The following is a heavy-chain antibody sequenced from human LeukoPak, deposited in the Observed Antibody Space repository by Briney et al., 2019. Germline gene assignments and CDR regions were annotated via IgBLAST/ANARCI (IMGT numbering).Heavy chain of an antibody. D-gene: IGHD6-19*01. CDR2: ISYDGSNK. V-gene: IGHV3-30*04. J-gene: IGHJ4*02. Sequence: GRSLRLSCGASGFTFSSYAMHWVRQAPGKGLEWVAVISYDGSNKDYADSVKGRFTISRDDSKNTLFLQMNSLRIDDTAVYYCASVGERASSGWYVYWGQGTLVTVSS. CDR3: ASVGERASSGWYVY. CDR1: GFTFSSYA.